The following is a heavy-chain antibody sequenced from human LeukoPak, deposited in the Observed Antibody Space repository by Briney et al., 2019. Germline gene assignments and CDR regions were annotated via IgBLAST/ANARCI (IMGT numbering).Heavy chain of an antibody. D-gene: IGHD2-15*01. CDR2: ISWNSGSI. V-gene: IGHV3-9*01. Sequence: PGGSLRLSCAASGFTFSSYYMHWVRQAPGKGLEWVSGISWNSGSIGYADSVKGRFTISRDNAKNSLYLQMNSLRAEDTALYYCAKDMGGYCSGGSCYGNDFDYWGQGTLVTVSS. CDR3: AKDMGGYCSGGSCYGNDFDY. CDR1: GFTFSSYY. J-gene: IGHJ4*02.